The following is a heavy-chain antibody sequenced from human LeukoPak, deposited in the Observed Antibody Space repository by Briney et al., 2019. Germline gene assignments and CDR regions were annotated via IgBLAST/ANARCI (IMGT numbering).Heavy chain of an antibody. CDR3: ARDQGSGWTFDY. CDR1: GFTFSSYS. J-gene: IGHJ4*02. D-gene: IGHD6-19*01. CDR2: ISSSSSYI. Sequence: PGGSLRLSCAASGFTFSSYSMSWVRQAPGKGLEWVSSISSSSSYIYYADSVKVRFTISRDNAKNSLYLQMNSLRAEDTAVYYCARDQGSGWTFDYWGQGTLVTVSS. V-gene: IGHV3-21*01.